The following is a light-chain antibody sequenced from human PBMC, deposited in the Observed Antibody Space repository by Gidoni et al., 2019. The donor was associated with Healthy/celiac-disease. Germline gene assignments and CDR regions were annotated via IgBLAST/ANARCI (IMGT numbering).Light chain of an antibody. CDR1: QSVSSRY. Sequence: EIVLTQSPGTLSLTPGERATLSCKASQSVSSRYLAWNQQKPGQAPRLLIYGASSRATGIPDRFSGSGSGTDFTLTISRLEPEDFAVYYCQQYGSPWTFGQGTKVEIK. CDR2: GAS. J-gene: IGKJ1*01. V-gene: IGKV3-20*01. CDR3: QQYGSPWT.